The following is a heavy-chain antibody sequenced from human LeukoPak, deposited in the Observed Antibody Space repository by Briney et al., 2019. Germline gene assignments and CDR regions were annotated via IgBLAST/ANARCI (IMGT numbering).Heavy chain of an antibody. D-gene: IGHD6-13*01. Sequence: GGSLRLSCAASGFTFSSYSMNWVRQAPGKGLEWVSSISSSSSYIYYADSVRGRFTISRDNAKNSLYLQMNSLRAEDTAVYYCARGREIAAAGLDYWGQGTLVTVPS. J-gene: IGHJ4*02. CDR1: GFTFSSYS. CDR2: ISSSSSYI. V-gene: IGHV3-21*01. CDR3: ARGREIAAAGLDY.